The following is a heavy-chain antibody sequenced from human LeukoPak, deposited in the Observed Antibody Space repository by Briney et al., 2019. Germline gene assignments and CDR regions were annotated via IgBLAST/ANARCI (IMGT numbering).Heavy chain of an antibody. Sequence: GSSVKVSCKASGGTFSSCAISWVRQAPGQGLEWMGGIIPIFGTANYAQKFQGRVTITTDESTSTAYMELSSLRSEDTAVYYCASSPRGYSYGTYFDYWGQGTLVTVSS. CDR2: IIPIFGTA. D-gene: IGHD5-18*01. J-gene: IGHJ4*02. V-gene: IGHV1-69*05. CDR3: ASSPRGYSYGTYFDY. CDR1: GGTFSSCA.